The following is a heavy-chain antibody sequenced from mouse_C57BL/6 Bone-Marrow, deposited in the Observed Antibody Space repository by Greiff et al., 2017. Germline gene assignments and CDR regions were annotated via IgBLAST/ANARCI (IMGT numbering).Heavy chain of an antibody. D-gene: IGHD1-1*01. CDR3: ARSGAVVDDY. Sequence: QVQLQQSGPELVKPGASVKISCKASGYAFSSSWMNWVKQRPGKGLEWIGRIYPGDGDTNYNGKFKGKATLTADKSSSTAYLPLSSLTSEDSAVYVCARSGAVVDDYWGQGTTLTVSS. J-gene: IGHJ2*01. CDR2: IYPGDGDT. CDR1: GYAFSSSW. V-gene: IGHV1-82*01.